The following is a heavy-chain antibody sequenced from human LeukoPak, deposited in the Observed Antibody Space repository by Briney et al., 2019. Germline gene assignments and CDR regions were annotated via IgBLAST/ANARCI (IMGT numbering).Heavy chain of an antibody. CDR1: GFTFSSYA. J-gene: IGHJ4*02. D-gene: IGHD1-26*01. Sequence: GGSLRLSCAASGFTFSSYAMHWVRQAPGKGLEYVSAISSNGGSTYYANSVKGRFTISRDNSKNTLYLQMGSLRAEDMAVYYCARDGGSGSYLDYWGQGTLVTVSS. CDR2: ISSNGGST. V-gene: IGHV3-64*01. CDR3: ARDGGSGSYLDY.